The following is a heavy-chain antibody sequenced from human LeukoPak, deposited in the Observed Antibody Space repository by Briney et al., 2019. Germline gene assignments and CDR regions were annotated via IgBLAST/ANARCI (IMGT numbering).Heavy chain of an antibody. V-gene: IGHV3-23*01. J-gene: IGHJ4*02. D-gene: IGHD2-21*01. CDR1: GFTFSSHD. CDR2: IRASGDKT. Sequence: GSLRLSCAASGFTFSSHDMTWVRQAPGKGLEWVSSIRASGDKTYYADSVKGRFTISRDNSKNTLYLHMNSLRVEDTAVYYCAKDVVDYWGQGTLVTVSS. CDR3: AKDVVDY.